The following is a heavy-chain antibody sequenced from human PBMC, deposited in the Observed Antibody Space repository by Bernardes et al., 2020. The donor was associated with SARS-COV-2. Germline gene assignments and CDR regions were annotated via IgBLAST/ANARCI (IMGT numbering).Heavy chain of an antibody. J-gene: IGHJ4*02. CDR2: ISYDGSNK. CDR3: ASSLTGYYGTGD. D-gene: IGHD3-9*01. CDR1: GFTFSSYA. Sequence: GGSLRLSCAASGFTFSSYAMHWVRQAPGKGLEWVAVISYDGSNKYYADSVKGRFTISRDNSKNTLYLQMNSLRAEDTAVYYCASSLTGYYGTGDWGQGTLVTVPS. V-gene: IGHV3-30-3*01.